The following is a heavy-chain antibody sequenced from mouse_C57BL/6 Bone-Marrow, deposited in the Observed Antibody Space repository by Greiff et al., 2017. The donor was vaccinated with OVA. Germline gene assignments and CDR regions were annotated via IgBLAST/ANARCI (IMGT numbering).Heavy chain of an antibody. J-gene: IGHJ1*03. CDR3: AHYSSSYGYFDV. Sequence: QVQLKQPGAELVRPGSSVKLSCKASGYTFTSYWMHWVKQRPIQGLEWIGNIDPSDSETHYNQKFKDKATLTVDKSSSTAYMQLSSLTSEDSAVYDCAHYSSSYGYFDVWGTGTTVTVSS. CDR1: GYTFTSYW. D-gene: IGHD1-1*01. CDR2: IDPSDSET. V-gene: IGHV1-52*01.